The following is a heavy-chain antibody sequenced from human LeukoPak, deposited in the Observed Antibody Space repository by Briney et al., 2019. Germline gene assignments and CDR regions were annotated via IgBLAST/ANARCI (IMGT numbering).Heavy chain of an antibody. J-gene: IGHJ6*02. CDR2: ISGSGGST. V-gene: IGHV3-23*01. CDR1: GFTFSSYA. Sequence: GGSLRLSCAASGFTFSSYAMSWVRQVPGKGLEWVSAISGSGGSTYYADSVKGRFTISRDNSRNTLYLQMNSLRAEDTAVYYCAKDLAGSSTSWPNYYYYGMDVWGQGTTVTVSS. D-gene: IGHD2-2*01. CDR3: AKDLAGSSTSWPNYYYYGMDV.